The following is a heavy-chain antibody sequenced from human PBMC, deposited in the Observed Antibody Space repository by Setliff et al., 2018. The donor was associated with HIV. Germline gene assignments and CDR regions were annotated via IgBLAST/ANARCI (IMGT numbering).Heavy chain of an antibody. Sequence: SETLSLTCTVSGGSISSYYWSWIRQPAGKGLERIGHIYISGSTNYNPSFNSRVTMSVDTSKNQFSLRLTSVTAADTAMYHCARDRSSGWSKDWFDTWGQGSLVTVSS. V-gene: IGHV4-4*07. D-gene: IGHD6-19*01. CDR2: IYISGST. J-gene: IGHJ5*02. CDR1: GGSISSYY. CDR3: ARDRSSGWSKDWFDT.